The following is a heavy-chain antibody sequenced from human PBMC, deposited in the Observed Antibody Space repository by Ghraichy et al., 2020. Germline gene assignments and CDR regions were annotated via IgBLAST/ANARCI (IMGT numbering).Heavy chain of an antibody. CDR2: IYHSGST. Sequence: SETLSLTCAVSGYSISSGYYWGWIRQPPGKGLEWIGSIYHSGSTYYNPSLKSRVTISVDTSKNQFSLKLSSVTAADTAVYYCARDGRIAVAASGAFDIWGQGKMVTVSS. J-gene: IGHJ3*02. D-gene: IGHD6-19*01. CDR1: GYSISSGYY. V-gene: IGHV4-38-2*02. CDR3: ARDGRIAVAASGAFDI.